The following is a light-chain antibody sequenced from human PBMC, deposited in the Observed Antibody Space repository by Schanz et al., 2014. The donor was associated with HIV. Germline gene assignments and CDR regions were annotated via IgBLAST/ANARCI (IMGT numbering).Light chain of an antibody. J-gene: IGLJ2*01. V-gene: IGLV2-8*01. CDR3: ATWDISLNGPV. Sequence: QSALTQPPSASGSPGQSVNISCTGTSSDVGGYYYVSWYQQHPGKAPKLMIYEVSKRPSGVPDRFSGSKSGNTASLTVSGLQDEDEADYYCATWDISLNGPVFGGGTKLTVL. CDR1: SSDVGGYYY. CDR2: EVS.